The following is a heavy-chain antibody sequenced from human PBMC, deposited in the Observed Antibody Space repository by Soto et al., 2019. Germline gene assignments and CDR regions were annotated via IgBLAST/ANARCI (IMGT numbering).Heavy chain of an antibody. D-gene: IGHD1-7*01. CDR3: ARSLPGTYGAFDL. CDR1: EFTFRSYW. CDR2: IRGDGSST. J-gene: IGHJ3*01. Sequence: EVQLVDSGGCLVQPGGSLRLSCAASEFTFRSYWMHWVRQSPGKGLVWVSRIRGDGSSTTYADSVRGRFTISRDNAKNTVYLQIDSLRAEDTAVYYCARSLPGTYGAFDLWGQGSMVTDSS. V-gene: IGHV3-74*01.